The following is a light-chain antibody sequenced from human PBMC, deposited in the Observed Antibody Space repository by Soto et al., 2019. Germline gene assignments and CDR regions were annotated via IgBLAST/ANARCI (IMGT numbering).Light chain of an antibody. CDR2: DTS. CDR1: QSVGTY. V-gene: IGKV3-11*01. J-gene: IGKJ3*01. Sequence: EIVLTQSPATLSLSLGERATLSCRTSQSVGTYLAWYQQRPGQAPRLIIYDTSHRATGIPPRFSGSGSGTDFTLTISSREPEDFAFYYCQQRAKLFTCGPGTKVDIK. CDR3: QQRAKLFT.